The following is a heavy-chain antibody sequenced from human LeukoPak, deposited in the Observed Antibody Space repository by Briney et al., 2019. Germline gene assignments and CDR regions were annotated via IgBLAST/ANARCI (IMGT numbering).Heavy chain of an antibody. CDR3: AKDLDCSSTSCYPDY. D-gene: IGHD2-2*01. CDR1: GFTFSSYA. J-gene: IGHJ4*02. V-gene: IGHV3-23*01. Sequence: GGSLRLSCAASGFTFSSYAMSWVRQAPGKGLEWVLAISGSGGSTYYAVSVKGRFTIARDKSKNTLYLQMNSLRAEDTAVYYCAKDLDCSSTSCYPDYWGQGTLVTVSS. CDR2: ISGSGGST.